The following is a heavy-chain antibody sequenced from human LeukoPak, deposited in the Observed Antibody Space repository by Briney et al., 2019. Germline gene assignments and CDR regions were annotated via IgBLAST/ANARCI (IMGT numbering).Heavy chain of an antibody. D-gene: IGHD3-9*01. CDR2: ISAYNGNT. J-gene: IGHJ5*02. Sequence: ASVKVSCKASGYTFTNYGLSWVRQAPGQGLEWMGWISAYNGNTNYAQKFQGRVTMTRDTSISTAYMELSRLRSDDTAVYYCAGVGLRYFDWSDWFDPWGQGTLVTVSS. V-gene: IGHV1-18*01. CDR3: AGVGLRYFDWSDWFDP. CDR1: GYTFTNYG.